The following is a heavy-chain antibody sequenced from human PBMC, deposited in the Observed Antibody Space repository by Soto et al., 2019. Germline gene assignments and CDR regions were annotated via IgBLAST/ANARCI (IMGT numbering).Heavy chain of an antibody. V-gene: IGHV6-1*01. D-gene: IGHD2-8*01. CDR2: RYYRSKWYN. Sequence: QVPLQQSGPGLVMPSQTLSLICAISGDSVSSNSATLDWIRQSPSAGFEWLGRRYYRSKWYNDCALSGKTRITIHPDTSSNQLSQQLHSVTPDDTAVYYFARLIGNSWLDGWGQATLVIVSS. CDR3: ARLIGNSWLDG. J-gene: IGHJ5*02. CDR1: GDSVSSNSAT.